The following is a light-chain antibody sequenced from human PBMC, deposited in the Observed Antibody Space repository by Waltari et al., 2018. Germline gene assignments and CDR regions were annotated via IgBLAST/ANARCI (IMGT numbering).Light chain of an antibody. J-gene: IGLJ3*02. V-gene: IGLV1-36*01. Sequence: QSVLTQPPSVSEAPRQRVTISCSGSRSNIGNNAVRWYQQFPGKAPKLLMYFDDLLPSGVSDRFSGSKSGTSASLAISGLQSEDEAVYYCAVWDDSLNGQVFGGGTKLTVL. CDR3: AVWDDSLNGQV. CDR1: RSNIGNNA. CDR2: FDD.